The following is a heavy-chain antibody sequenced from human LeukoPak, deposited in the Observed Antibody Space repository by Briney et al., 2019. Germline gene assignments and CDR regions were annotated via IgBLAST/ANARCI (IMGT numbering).Heavy chain of an antibody. CDR1: GFTFSDYY. D-gene: IGHD2-15*01. CDR2: ISGSGGSA. V-gene: IGHV3-23*01. J-gene: IGHJ4*02. CDR3: AKGLVVVPATPVDY. Sequence: GGSLRLSCAASGFTFSDYYMSWIRQAPGKGLEWVSAISGSGGSAYYADSVKGRFTISRDNSKNTLYLQMNSLRSEDTAVYYCAKGLVVVPATPVDYWGQGTLVTVSP.